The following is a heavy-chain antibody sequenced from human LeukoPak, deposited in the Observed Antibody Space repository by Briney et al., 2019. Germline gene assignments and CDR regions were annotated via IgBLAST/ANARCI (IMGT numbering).Heavy chain of an antibody. CDR3: ATASSGSSGYPFDY. V-gene: IGHV4-34*01. CDR2: INHSGST. CDR1: GGSFSGYY. D-gene: IGHD3-22*01. J-gene: IGHJ4*02. Sequence: SETPSLTCAVYGGSFSGYYWSWIPQPPGKGLEWIGEINHSGSTNYNPSLKSRVTISVDTSKNQFSLKLSSVAAADTAVYYCATASSGSSGYPFDYWGQGTLVTVSS.